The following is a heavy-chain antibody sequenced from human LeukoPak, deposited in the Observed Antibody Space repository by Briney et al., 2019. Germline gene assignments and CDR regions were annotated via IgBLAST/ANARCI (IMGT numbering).Heavy chain of an antibody. V-gene: IGHV6-1*01. CDR3: ARNLSPDFDY. Sequence: SQTLSLTCAISGDTVSSNSAAWNWIRQPPSRGLEWLSRTYYRSKWLHEYALSVESRISINPDTSKNQFSLQLNSVPPEDTAVYYCARNLSPDFDYWGQGTLVTVSS. D-gene: IGHD3-16*02. CDR1: GDTVSSNSAA. J-gene: IGHJ4*02. CDR2: TYYRSKWLH.